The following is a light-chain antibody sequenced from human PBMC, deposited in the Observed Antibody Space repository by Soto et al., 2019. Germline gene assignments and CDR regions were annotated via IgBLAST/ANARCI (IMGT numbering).Light chain of an antibody. Sequence: DIQMTQSPSTLSASVGDRVTITCRASQSISSWLAWYQQKPGKAPKLLIYDASSLESGVPSRFSGSGSRTEFTLTISSLQPDDFATYYCQQYNSYSQWTFGQGTK. CDR2: DAS. J-gene: IGKJ1*01. CDR1: QSISSW. CDR3: QQYNSYSQWT. V-gene: IGKV1-5*01.